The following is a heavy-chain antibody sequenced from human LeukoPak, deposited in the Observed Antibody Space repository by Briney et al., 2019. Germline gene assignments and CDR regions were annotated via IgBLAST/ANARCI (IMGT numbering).Heavy chain of an antibody. Sequence: GGSLRLSCAASGFTFSSYEMNWVRQAPGKGLEWVSYISSSGSTIYYTDSVKGRFTISRDNAKNSLYLQMNSLRAEDTAVYYCARASGDYVFWGQGTLVTVSS. J-gene: IGHJ4*02. CDR1: GFTFSSYE. D-gene: IGHD4-17*01. V-gene: IGHV3-48*03. CDR3: ARASGDYVF. CDR2: ISSSGSTI.